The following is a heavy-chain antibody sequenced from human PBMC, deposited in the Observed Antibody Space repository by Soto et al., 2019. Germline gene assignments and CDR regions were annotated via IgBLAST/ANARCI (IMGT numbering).Heavy chain of an antibody. J-gene: IGHJ4*02. D-gene: IGHD3-10*01. CDR1: GGTFSSYT. V-gene: IGHV1-69*08. CDR3: AREAGYGSGSYELRYYFDY. Sequence: QVQLVQSGAEVKKPGSSVKVSCKASGGTFSSYTISWVRQAPGQGLEWMGRIIPILGIANYAQKFQGRVTITADKSTSTASMELSRLRSEDSAVYYCAREAGYGSGSYELRYYFDYWGQGTLVTVSS. CDR2: IIPILGIA.